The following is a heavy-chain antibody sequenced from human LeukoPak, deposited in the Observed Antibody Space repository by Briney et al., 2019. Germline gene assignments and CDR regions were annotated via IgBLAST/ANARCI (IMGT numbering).Heavy chain of an antibody. CDR1: GYSFTSHW. CDR3: ARRAPYSSSWLPFDY. Sequence: GESLKISCKGSGYSFTSHWIGWVRQMPGKGLEWMGIIYPGDSDTRYSPSCQGQVTISADKSISTAYLQWSSLKASDTAMYYCARRAPYSSSWLPFDYWGQGTLATVSS. D-gene: IGHD6-13*01. J-gene: IGHJ4*02. CDR2: IYPGDSDT. V-gene: IGHV5-51*01.